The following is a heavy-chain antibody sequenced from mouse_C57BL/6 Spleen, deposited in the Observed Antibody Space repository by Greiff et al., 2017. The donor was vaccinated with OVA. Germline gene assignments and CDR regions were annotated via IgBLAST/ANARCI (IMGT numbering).Heavy chain of an antibody. CDR1: GFSLTSYG. CDR3: AKMELRGYFDV. V-gene: IGHV2-5*01. D-gene: IGHD1-1*01. Sequence: LQESGPGLVQPSQSLSITCTVSGFSLTSYGVHWVRQSPGKGLEWLGVIWRGGSTDYNAAFMSRLSITKDNSKSQVFFKMNSLQADDTAISYCAKMELRGYFDVWGTGTTVTVSS. CDR2: IWRGGST. J-gene: IGHJ1*03.